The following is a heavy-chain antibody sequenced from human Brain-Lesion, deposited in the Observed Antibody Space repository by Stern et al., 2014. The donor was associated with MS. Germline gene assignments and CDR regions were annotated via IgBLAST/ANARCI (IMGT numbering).Heavy chain of an antibody. V-gene: IGHV5-51*01. Sequence: VQLMQSGAEVKKPGESLKISCKGSGYMFTSNWIGWVRQMPGKGLEWMGIIWPGDSDTRYSPSFQGQVTISADKSISTAYLQWSSLQASDTAMYYCARRGDSSSSGFDYWGQGTLVIVSS. CDR2: IWPGDSDT. D-gene: IGHD6-6*01. J-gene: IGHJ4*02. CDR1: GYMFTSNW. CDR3: ARRGDSSSSGFDY.